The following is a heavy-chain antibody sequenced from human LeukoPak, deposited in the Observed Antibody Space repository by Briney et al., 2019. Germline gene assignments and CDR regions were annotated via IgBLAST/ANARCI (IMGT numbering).Heavy chain of an antibody. CDR1: GYSISSGYY. CDR3: ARDVASHLGIDY. J-gene: IGHJ4*02. D-gene: IGHD2-2*01. V-gene: IGHV4-38-2*02. Sequence: SGTLSLTCTVSGYSISSGYYWGWIRQPPGKGLEWIGSIYHSGSTYYNPSLKSRVTISVDTSKNQFSLKLSSVTAADTAVYYCARDVASHLGIDYWGQGTLVTVSS. CDR2: IYHSGST.